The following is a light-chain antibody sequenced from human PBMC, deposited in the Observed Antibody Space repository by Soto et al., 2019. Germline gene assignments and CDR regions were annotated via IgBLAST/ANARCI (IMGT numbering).Light chain of an antibody. CDR2: GAS. CDR3: QESYSFLWGT. CDR1: QSISSY. V-gene: IGKV1-39*01. Sequence: DIQMTQSPSSLSASVGDRVTITCRASQSISSYLNWYQQKPGKAPNLLIYGASTLQSGVPLRFSGSGSGTDFTLTISSLQREDFATYYCQESYSFLWGTCGQGTKVDIK. J-gene: IGKJ1*01.